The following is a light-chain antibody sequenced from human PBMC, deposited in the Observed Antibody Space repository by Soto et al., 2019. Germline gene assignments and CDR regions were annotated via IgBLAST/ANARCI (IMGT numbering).Light chain of an antibody. J-gene: IGLJ1*01. CDR1: SSDVGSYNL. Sequence: QSVLTQPASVSGSPGQSITISCTGTSSDVGSYNLVSWYQRHPGKAPKLMIFEDSKRPSGVSNRFSGSKSGNTASLTISGLQAEDEADYFCCSYAGSSTYVFGPGTKLTVL. CDR2: EDS. CDR3: CSYAGSSTYV. V-gene: IGLV2-23*01.